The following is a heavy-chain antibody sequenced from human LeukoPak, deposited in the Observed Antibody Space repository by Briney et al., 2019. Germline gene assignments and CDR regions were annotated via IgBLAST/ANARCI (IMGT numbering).Heavy chain of an antibody. D-gene: IGHD4-17*01. CDR3: ARDLTPKGYGDEGGDY. Sequence: GGSLRLSCAASGFTFSDYYMSWIRQAPGKWLEWVSYISSSGSTIYYADSVKGRFTISRDNAKNSLYLQMNSLRAEDTAVYYCARDLTPKGYGDEGGDYWGQGTLVTVSS. CDR1: GFTFSDYY. J-gene: IGHJ4*02. CDR2: ISSSGSTI. V-gene: IGHV3-11*04.